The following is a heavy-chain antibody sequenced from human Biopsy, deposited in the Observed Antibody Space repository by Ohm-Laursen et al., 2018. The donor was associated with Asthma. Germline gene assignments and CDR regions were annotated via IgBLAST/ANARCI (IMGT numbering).Heavy chain of an antibody. CDR1: GFTFSSYG. V-gene: IGHV3-33*08. J-gene: IGHJ4*02. Sequence: SLRLSCAASGFTFSSYGVHWVRQAPGKGLEWVAVIWYDGSNKYYADSVKGRFTISRDNSKNTLYLQMNSLRAEDTAVYYCASECTVATCPLAYWGQGALVTVSS. CDR3: ASECTVATCPLAY. CDR2: IWYDGSNK. D-gene: IGHD2-8*02.